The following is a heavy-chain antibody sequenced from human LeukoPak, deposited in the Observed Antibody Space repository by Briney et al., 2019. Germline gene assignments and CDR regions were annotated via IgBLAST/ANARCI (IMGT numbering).Heavy chain of an antibody. CDR2: ISAYNGNT. Sequence: ASVKVSCKASGYTFTSYGISWLRQAPGQGLEWMGWISAYNGNTNYAQKLQGRVTMTTDTSTSTAYMELRSLRSDDTAVYYCANSGYDSSGLWYFDYWGQETLVTVSS. J-gene: IGHJ4*02. V-gene: IGHV1-18*01. CDR3: ANSGYDSSGLWYFDY. D-gene: IGHD3-22*01. CDR1: GYTFTSYG.